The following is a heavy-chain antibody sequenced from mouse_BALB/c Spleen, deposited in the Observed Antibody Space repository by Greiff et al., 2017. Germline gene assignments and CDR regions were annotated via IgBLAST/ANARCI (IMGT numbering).Heavy chain of an antibody. V-gene: IGHV3-8*02. CDR2: ISYSGST. CDR3: ARCEATATSFDY. J-gene: IGHJ2*01. D-gene: IGHD1-2*01. Sequence: EVKVEESGPSLVKPSQTLSLTCSVTGDSITSGYWNWIRKFPGNKLEYMGYISYSGSTYYNPSLKSRISITRDTSKNQYYLQLNSVTTEDTATYYCARCEATATSFDYWGQGTTLTVSS. CDR1: GDSITSGY.